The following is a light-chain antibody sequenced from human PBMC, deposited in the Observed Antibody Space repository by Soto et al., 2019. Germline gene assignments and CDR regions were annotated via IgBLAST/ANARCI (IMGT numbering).Light chain of an antibody. CDR2: SND. CDR3: QSYDSSLSGVV. CDR1: DSNIKSHT. V-gene: IGLV1-44*01. Sequence: QSVLTQPPAASGTPGQKITLSCSGSDSNIKSHTVNWYQHLPETAPKLLIYSNDQRPSRVPDRFSGSKSGTSASLAITGVQAEDEADYSCQSYDSSLSGVVFGGGTKLTVL. J-gene: IGLJ2*01.